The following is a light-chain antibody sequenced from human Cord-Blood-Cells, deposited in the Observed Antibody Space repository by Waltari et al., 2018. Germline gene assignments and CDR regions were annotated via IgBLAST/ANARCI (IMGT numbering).Light chain of an antibody. Sequence: DIQMTQSPSSLSASVGDRVTIPCQASQAISNYLNWYQQKPGKAPKLLIYDASNLETGVPSRFSGSGSGTDFTITISSLQPEDIATYYCQQYDNLPLTFGGGTKVEIK. J-gene: IGKJ4*01. CDR2: DAS. V-gene: IGKV1-33*01. CDR3: QQYDNLPLT. CDR1: QAISNY.